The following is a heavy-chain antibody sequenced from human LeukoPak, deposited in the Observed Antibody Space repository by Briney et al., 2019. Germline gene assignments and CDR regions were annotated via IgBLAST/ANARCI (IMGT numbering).Heavy chain of an antibody. CDR3: TRNYVLLWFGELSPEDY. V-gene: IGHV3-49*03. Sequence: GGSLRLSCTASGFTFGDYAMSWFRQAPGKGLEWVGFIRSKAYGGTAEYAASVEGRFTISRDDSKSIAYLQTNSLKTEDTAVYYCTRNYVLLWFGELSPEDYWGQGTLVTVSS. CDR1: GFTFGDYA. D-gene: IGHD3-10*01. J-gene: IGHJ4*02. CDR2: IRSKAYGGTA.